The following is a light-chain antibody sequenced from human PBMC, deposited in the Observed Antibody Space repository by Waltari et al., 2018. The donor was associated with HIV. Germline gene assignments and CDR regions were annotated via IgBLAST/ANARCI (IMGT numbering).Light chain of an antibody. CDR2: EVI. Sequence: QSALTQPRSVSGSPGPSVTIPCTGTSSDVGGSDTVSWYLQPPGKVPKLMIYEVIKRPSGVPDRFSGSKSGNTASLTISGLQTEDEADYFCCSYAGTYTYVLFGGGTKLTVL. CDR3: CSYAGTYTYVL. CDR1: SSDVGGSDT. V-gene: IGLV2-11*01. J-gene: IGLJ3*02.